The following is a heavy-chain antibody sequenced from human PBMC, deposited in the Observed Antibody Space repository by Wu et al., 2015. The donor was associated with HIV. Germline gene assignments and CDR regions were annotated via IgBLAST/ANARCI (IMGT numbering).Heavy chain of an antibody. CDR1: GGTFSSYA. CDR3: ARAGVVGATPTTFGWFDP. V-gene: IGHV1-69*12. J-gene: IGHJ5*02. CDR2: IIPIFGTA. Sequence: QVQLVQSGAEVKKPGSSVKVSCKASGGTFSSYAISWVRQAPGQGLEWMGGIIPIFGTANYAQKFQGRVTITADESTSTAYMELSSLRSEDTAVYYCARAGVVGATPTTFGWFDPWGQGTLVTVSS. D-gene: IGHD1-26*01.